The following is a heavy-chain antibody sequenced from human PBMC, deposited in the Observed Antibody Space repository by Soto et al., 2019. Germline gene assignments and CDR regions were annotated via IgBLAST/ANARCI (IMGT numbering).Heavy chain of an antibody. CDR2: FDPEDGET. J-gene: IGHJ6*02. V-gene: IGHV1-24*01. D-gene: IGHD3-10*01. Sequence: ASVKVSCKVSGYTLTELSMHWVRQAPGKGLEWMGGFDPEDGETIYAQKFQGRVTMTEDTSTDTAYMELSSLRSEDTAVYYCAKGYQGSDHMKSEMDVWGQGNTVNVS. CDR1: GYTLTELS. CDR3: AKGYQGSDHMKSEMDV.